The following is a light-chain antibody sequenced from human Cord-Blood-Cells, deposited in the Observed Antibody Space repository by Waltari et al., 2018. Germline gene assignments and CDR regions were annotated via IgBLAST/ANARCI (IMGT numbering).Light chain of an antibody. J-gene: IGKJ2*01. V-gene: IGKV1-39*01. Sequence: DIQMTQSPSSLSASVGDRVTIPCRASQSISSYLNWYQQKPGKAPTLLIYAASSLQSGVPSRFSGSGSGTDFTLTISSLQPEDFATYYCQQSYSTPRTFGQGTKLEIK. CDR1: QSISSY. CDR3: QQSYSTPRT. CDR2: AAS.